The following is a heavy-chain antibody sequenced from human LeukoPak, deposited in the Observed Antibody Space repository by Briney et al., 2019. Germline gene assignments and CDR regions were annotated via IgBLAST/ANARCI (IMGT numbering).Heavy chain of an antibody. CDR2: IYSGGST. D-gene: IGHD3-22*01. CDR1: GFTFSDYY. V-gene: IGHV3-66*04. Sequence: PGGSLRLSCAASGFTFSDYYMSWVRQAPGKGLEWVSVIYSGGSTYYADSVKGRFTISRDNAKNTLYLQMNSLRAEDTAVYYCASQYYYDSSGYYREHDYWGQGTLVTVSS. CDR3: ASQYYYDSSGYYREHDY. J-gene: IGHJ4*02.